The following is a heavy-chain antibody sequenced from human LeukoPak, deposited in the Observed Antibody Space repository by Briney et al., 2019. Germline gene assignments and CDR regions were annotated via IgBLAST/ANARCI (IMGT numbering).Heavy chain of an antibody. V-gene: IGHV4-59*01. CDR1: GGSISSYY. J-gene: IGHJ4*02. Sequence: NPSETLSLTRTVSGGSISSYYWSWIRQPPGKGLEWIGYIYYSGSTNYNPSLKSRVTISVDTSKNQFSLKLSSVTAADTAVYYCAREGRDYYDSSGLNPFDYWGQGTLVTVSS. D-gene: IGHD3-22*01. CDR3: AREGRDYYDSSGLNPFDY. CDR2: IYYSGST.